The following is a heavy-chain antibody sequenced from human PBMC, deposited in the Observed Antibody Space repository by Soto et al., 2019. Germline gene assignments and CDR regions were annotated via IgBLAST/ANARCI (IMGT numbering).Heavy chain of an antibody. Sequence: QVQLVQSGAEVKKPGASVKVSCKASGYTFTSYGISWVRQDPGQGLEWMGWISAYNGNTNYAQKLQGRVTMTTDTSTSTAYKELRSLRSDDTAVYYCARAPRYYYGSGSYFLVWGQGTLVTVSS. CDR3: ARAPRYYYGSGSYFLV. J-gene: IGHJ4*02. V-gene: IGHV1-18*01. CDR2: ISAYNGNT. CDR1: GYTFTSYG. D-gene: IGHD3-10*01.